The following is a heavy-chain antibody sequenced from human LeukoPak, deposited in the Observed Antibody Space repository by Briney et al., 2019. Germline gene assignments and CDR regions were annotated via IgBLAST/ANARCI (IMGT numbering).Heavy chain of an antibody. J-gene: IGHJ4*02. CDR2: ISDSGGYT. CDR3: AKRRAVPDPQRGLDY. Sequence: GGSLRLSCAASRFTFSAYVMHWVRQAPGKGLQWVAVISDSGGYTQYADSVKGRFTISRDNSKNTLYLQMNSLRAEDTAVYYCAKRRAVPDPQRGLDYWGQGTLVTVSS. CDR1: RFTFSAYV. V-gene: IGHV3-23*01. D-gene: IGHD6-19*01.